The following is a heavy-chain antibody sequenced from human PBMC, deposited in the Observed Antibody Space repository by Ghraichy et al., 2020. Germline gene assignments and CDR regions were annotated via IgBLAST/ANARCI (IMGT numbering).Heavy chain of an antibody. CDR3: ARKSPYDGVDY. D-gene: IGHD3-16*01. Sequence: GSLRLSCAVYGGSFSGYFWTWIRQPPGKGLEWIGEISHSGTTNYKPSLKSRVTISLDTSKNQFSLKLSSMTAADTAVYYCARKSPYDGVDYWGQGILVTVSS. J-gene: IGHJ4*02. V-gene: IGHV4-34*01. CDR2: ISHSGTT. CDR1: GGSFSGYF.